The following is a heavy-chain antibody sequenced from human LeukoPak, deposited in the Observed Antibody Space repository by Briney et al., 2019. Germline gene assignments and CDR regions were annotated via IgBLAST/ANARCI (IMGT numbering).Heavy chain of an antibody. CDR1: SGSFSGYY. Sequence: SETLSLTCAVYSGSFSGYYWTWIRQSPGKGLQWIGEINQSGSTNYNPSLKRRVSISLDTPKNQFSLKLSSVTAADTAVYYCARSFLSSSPHWYFDLWGRGTLVTVSS. CDR2: INQSGST. J-gene: IGHJ2*01. V-gene: IGHV4-34*01. D-gene: IGHD6-13*01. CDR3: ARSFLSSSPHWYFDL.